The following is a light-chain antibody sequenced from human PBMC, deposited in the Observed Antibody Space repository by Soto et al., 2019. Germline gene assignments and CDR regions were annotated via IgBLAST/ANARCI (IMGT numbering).Light chain of an antibody. CDR2: GAS. Sequence: EIVFSHSPSTLSLSTGERASLSCRASQSISSSYLAWYQQKPGQAPRLLIYGASSRATGIPDRFSGGGSGTDFTLTISSLQPEDFAVYYCQQYNSSPRTFGQGTKVDI. V-gene: IGKV3-20*01. CDR3: QQYNSSPRT. J-gene: IGKJ1*01. CDR1: QSISSSY.